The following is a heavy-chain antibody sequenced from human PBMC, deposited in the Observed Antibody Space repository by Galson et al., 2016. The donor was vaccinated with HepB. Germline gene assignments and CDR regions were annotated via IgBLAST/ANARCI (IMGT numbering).Heavy chain of an antibody. CDR3: SRHRRENNGYGDYYYYYGLYV. CDR1: GDSISDYF. D-gene: IGHD2-8*01. J-gene: IGHJ6*02. CDR2: IHDNWRT. V-gene: IGHV4-59*08. Sequence: SETLSLTCTVSGDSISDYFWSWIRRPPGKGLEWIGYIHDNWRTTYSPSLKSRATISVDTSQSQFPLKLNSVTPADTAAYYCSRHRRENNGYGDYYYYYGLYVWGQVTTVIVSS.